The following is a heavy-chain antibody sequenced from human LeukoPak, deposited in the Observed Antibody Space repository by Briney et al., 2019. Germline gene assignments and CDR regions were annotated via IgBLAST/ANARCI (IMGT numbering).Heavy chain of an antibody. CDR2: IYYSGST. CDR3: ARLGQSIVGRRAFDY. V-gene: IGHV4-39*01. Sequence: PSETLSLTCTVSGGSISSYYWSWIRQPPGKGLEWIGSIYYSGSTYYNPSLKSRVTISVDTSKNQFSLKLSSVTAADTAVYYCARLGQSIVGRRAFDYWGQGTLVTVSS. J-gene: IGHJ4*02. CDR1: GGSISSYY. D-gene: IGHD3-22*01.